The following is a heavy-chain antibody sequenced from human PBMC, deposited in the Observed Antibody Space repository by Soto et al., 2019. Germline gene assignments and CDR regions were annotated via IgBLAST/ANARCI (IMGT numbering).Heavy chain of an antibody. D-gene: IGHD2-21*01. CDR2: VKRQIDGATT. V-gene: IGHV3-15*01. CDR3: TTDPIRDY. CDR1: ESTLSNVW. Sequence: GGSLRLSCAPSESTLSNVWMSWVRQAPGKGLEWVGRVKRQIDGATTDYAAPVKGRFTISRDDSKNTVYLQMNSLRTEDTAVYYCTTDPIRDYWGLGTLVTVSS. J-gene: IGHJ4*02.